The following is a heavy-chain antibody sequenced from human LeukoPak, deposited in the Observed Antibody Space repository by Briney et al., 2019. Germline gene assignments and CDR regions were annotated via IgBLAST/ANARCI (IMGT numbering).Heavy chain of an antibody. V-gene: IGHV4-30-2*01. D-gene: IGHD3-3*01. CDR3: ARRSSFLRFGFDP. Sequence: SETLSLTCTVSGGSISSGGYYWSWIRQPPGKGLEWIGYIYHSGSTYYNPSLKSRVTISVDTSKNQFSLKLSSVTAADTAVYYCARRSSFLRFGFDPWGQGTLVTVSS. CDR1: GGSISSGGYY. J-gene: IGHJ5*02. CDR2: IYHSGST.